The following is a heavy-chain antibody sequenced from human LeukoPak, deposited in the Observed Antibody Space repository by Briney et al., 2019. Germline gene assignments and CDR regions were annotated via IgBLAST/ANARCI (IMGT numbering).Heavy chain of an antibody. J-gene: IGHJ4*02. CDR1: GYTFSGYY. V-gene: IGHV1-2*02. CDR2: IDPNSGGT. CDR3: ARWMTTVITPDY. Sequence: ASVKVSCKASGYTFSGYYMHWVRQAPGQGLEWMGWIDPNSGGTKYAPKFQGRVTMTRDTSISTAYMELTSDDTAVYYCARWMTTVITPDYWGQGTLVTVSS. D-gene: IGHD4-11*01.